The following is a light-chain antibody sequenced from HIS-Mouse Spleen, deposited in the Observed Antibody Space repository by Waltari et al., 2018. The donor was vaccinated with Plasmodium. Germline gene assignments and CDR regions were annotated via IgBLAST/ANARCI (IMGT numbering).Light chain of an antibody. CDR2: EVS. V-gene: IGLV2-14*01. Sequence: QSALTQPASVSGSPGQSITISCTGTSSDVGGYNYVSWYHQHPGKAPKPMIYEVSNRPSGVANRFSGSKSGNTASLTISGLQAEDEADYYCSSYTSSSTLVFGTGTKVTVL. J-gene: IGLJ1*01. CDR3: SSYTSSSTLV. CDR1: SSDVGGYNY.